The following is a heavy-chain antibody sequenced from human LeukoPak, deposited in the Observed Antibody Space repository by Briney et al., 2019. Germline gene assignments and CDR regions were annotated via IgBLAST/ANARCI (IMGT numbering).Heavy chain of an antibody. CDR1: GYSFTSYA. Sequence: SVKVSCKASGYSFTSYAINWVRQAPGQGLEWMGWISAYNGNTDSAQKVQDRVTMTTDASTSTAYMELVSLTSDDTAVYYCARDPLRSTWSTYNNAMDVWGQGTTVTVS. CDR3: ARDPLRSTWSTYNNAMDV. V-gene: IGHV1-18*04. D-gene: IGHD6-13*01. CDR2: ISAYNGNT. J-gene: IGHJ6*02.